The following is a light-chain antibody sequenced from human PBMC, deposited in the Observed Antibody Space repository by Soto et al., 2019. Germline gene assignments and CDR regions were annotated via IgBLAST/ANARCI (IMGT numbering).Light chain of an antibody. J-gene: IGKJ1*01. CDR3: QQYSSYPWT. CDR1: QSIDNW. V-gene: IGKV1-5*01. CDR2: DAS. Sequence: DIQMTQSPSTLSASVGDRVTVTSRASQSIDNWVAWYQQKPGKAPNLLIYDASKLESGVPSRFSGSASGTEVALTISSLQPDDFATYYCQQYSSYPWTFGQGTKVETK.